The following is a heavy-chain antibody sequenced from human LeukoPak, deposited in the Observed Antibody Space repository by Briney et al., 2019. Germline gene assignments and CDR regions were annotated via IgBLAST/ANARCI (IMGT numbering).Heavy chain of an antibody. Sequence: ASVKVSCKVSGYTLTELSMHWVRQAPGKGLEWMGGFDPEDGVTIYAQKFQGRVTMTEDTSTDTAYMELSSLRSEDTAVYYCATDESLYGSGTYGMDVWGQGTTVTVSS. CDR1: GYTLTELS. CDR2: FDPEDGVT. D-gene: IGHD3-10*01. J-gene: IGHJ6*02. V-gene: IGHV1-24*01. CDR3: ATDESLYGSGTYGMDV.